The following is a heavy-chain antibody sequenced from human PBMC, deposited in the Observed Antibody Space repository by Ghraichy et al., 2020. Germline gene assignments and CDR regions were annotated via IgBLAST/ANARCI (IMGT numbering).Heavy chain of an antibody. CDR1: SGSISSGDYY. CDR2: IFYSGST. Sequence: SETLSLTCTVSSGSISSGDYYWSWIRQPPGKGLEWIGYIFYSGSTYYNPSLKSRVTLSLDTSKNQFSLKLTSVTAADTAVYYHARHGITIFGVVAETNWFDPWGQGTLVTVSS. V-gene: IGHV4-30-4*01. CDR3: ARHGITIFGVVAETNWFDP. D-gene: IGHD3-3*01. J-gene: IGHJ5*02.